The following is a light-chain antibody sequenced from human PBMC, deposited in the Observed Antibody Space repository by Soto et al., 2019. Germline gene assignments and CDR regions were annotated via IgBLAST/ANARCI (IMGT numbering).Light chain of an antibody. CDR2: GAS. Sequence: EIVWTQSPGTLSLYPGERATLSCRASQSVSSNYLAWYQQKPGQGPRLLIYGASSRATGIPDRFSGSGSGTDFTLTISRLDPEDFAVYYCQQYGASPRTFGQGTKVEIK. CDR3: QQYGASPRT. J-gene: IGKJ1*01. V-gene: IGKV3-20*01. CDR1: QSVSSNY.